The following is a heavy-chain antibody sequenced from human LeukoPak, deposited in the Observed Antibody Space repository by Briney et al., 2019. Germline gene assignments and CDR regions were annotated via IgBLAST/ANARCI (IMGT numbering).Heavy chain of an antibody. D-gene: IGHD6-19*01. V-gene: IGHV4-34*01. CDR3: ARLAPKSYSSVWSSFVYYGMDV. J-gene: IGHJ6*02. Sequence: SETLSLTCAVYGGSFSGYYWSWIRQPPGKGLEWIGEINHSGSTNYNPSLKSRVTISVDTSKNQFSLKLSSVTAADTAVYYCARLAPKSYSSVWSSFVYYGMDVWGQGTTVTVSS. CDR1: GGSFSGYY. CDR2: INHSGST.